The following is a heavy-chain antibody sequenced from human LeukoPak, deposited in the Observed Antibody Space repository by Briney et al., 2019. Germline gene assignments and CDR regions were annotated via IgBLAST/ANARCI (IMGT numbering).Heavy chain of an antibody. V-gene: IGHV1-69*04. CDR3: ARNVPKFGELLNDY. CDR2: IIPILGIA. J-gene: IGHJ4*02. D-gene: IGHD3-10*01. CDR1: GYTFTSYG. Sequence: ASVKVSCKASGYTFTSYGISWVRQAPGQGLEWMGRIIPILGIANYAQKFQGRVTITADKSTSTAYMELSSLRSEDTAVYYCARNVPKFGELLNDYWGQGTLVTVSS.